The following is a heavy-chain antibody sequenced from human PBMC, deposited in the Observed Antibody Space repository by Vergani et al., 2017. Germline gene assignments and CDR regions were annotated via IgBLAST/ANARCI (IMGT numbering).Heavy chain of an antibody. D-gene: IGHD5-12*01. V-gene: IGHV3-9*01. CDR3: TKGSVYYHDSAGHGYDPYTGFDL. J-gene: IGHJ3*01. CDR2: ISWNSGAV. CDR1: GITFWKFG. Sequence: EVQLVESGGDLAQPGGSLRLSCEASGITFWKFGMHWVRQGPGKGLEWVSGISWNSGAVDYADSVRGRFTISRDNAKNSLFLEMNSLRFEDTAVYFCTKGSVYYHDSAGHGYDPYTGFDLWGQGTLVTVSS.